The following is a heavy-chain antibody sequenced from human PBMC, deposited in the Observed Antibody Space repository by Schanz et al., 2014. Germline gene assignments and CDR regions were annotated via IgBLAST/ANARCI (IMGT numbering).Heavy chain of an antibody. CDR3: ARDYESAFSSPRHDAFDV. J-gene: IGHJ3*01. D-gene: IGHD3-22*01. V-gene: IGHV3-33*01. CDR1: GFTFISYD. Sequence: QAQLVESGGGVVQPGRSLRLSCVASGFTFISYDIHWVRQAPGKGLEWVAVIRYDGRNKNFVESEKGRFTIPRDNSKNTLFLQVNSMSAEATAVFSWARDYESAFSSPRHDAFDVWGQGTVVTVSS. CDR2: IRYDGRNK.